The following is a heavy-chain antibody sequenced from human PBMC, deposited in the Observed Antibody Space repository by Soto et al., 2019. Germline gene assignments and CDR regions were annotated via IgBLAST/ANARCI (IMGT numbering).Heavy chain of an antibody. J-gene: IGHJ4*02. CDR2: IYLGDSDT. V-gene: IGHV5-51*01. CDR1: GYSFTSYW. D-gene: IGHD2-2*02. Sequence: GESLKISCKGSGYSFTSYWIGWVRQMPGKGLEWMGIIYLGDSDTRYSPSFQGQVTISADKSISTAYLQWSSLKASDTAMYYCARQTYCSSTSCYTVDSWGQGTLVTVSS. CDR3: ARQTYCSSTSCYTVDS.